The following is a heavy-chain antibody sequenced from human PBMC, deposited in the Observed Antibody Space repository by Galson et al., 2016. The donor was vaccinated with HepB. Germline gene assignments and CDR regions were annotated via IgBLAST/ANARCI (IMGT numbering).Heavy chain of an antibody. CDR3: AKDGRIYCSSASCHDHFHY. D-gene: IGHD2-2*01. J-gene: IGHJ4*02. V-gene: IGHV3-30*18. CDR1: GFTFSSYG. CDR2: ISYDGSNK. Sequence: SLRLSCAASGFTFSSYGMHWVRQAPGKGLGWVAFISYDGSNKKYADSEKGRFTISRDNSKKTLYLQMNSLRAEDTAVYYCAKDGRIYCSSASCHDHFHYWGQETLVTVSS.